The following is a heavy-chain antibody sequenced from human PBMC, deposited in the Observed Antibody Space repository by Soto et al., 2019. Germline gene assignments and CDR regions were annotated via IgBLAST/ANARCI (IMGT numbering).Heavy chain of an antibody. CDR3: AKDRGGDCSDDACYFGGDY. CDR1: GFTFRFYG. J-gene: IGHJ4*02. D-gene: IGHD2-15*01. V-gene: IGHV3-30*18. CDR2: ISHDGSNA. Sequence: PGESLKISCAASGFTFRFYGMHWVRQPPGKGLECVAVISHDGSNAFYADSVKGRFTISRDNSKNMLYLQMNSLKPEDTAVYYCAKDRGGDCSDDACYFGGDYWGRGNLVTVSS.